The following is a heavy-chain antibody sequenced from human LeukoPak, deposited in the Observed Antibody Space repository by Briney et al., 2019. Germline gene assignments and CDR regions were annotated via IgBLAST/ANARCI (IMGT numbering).Heavy chain of an antibody. CDR3: AKDASGSYHPPSFDY. CDR1: GFTFSSYS. J-gene: IGHJ4*02. D-gene: IGHD3-10*01. V-gene: IGHV3-48*04. CDR2: ISSSSSTI. Sequence: PGGSLRLSCAASGFTFSSYSMNWVRQAPGKGLEWVSYISSSSSTIYYADSVKGRFTISRDNAKNSLYLQMNSLRAEDTAVYYCAKDASGSYHPPSFDYWGQGTLVTVSS.